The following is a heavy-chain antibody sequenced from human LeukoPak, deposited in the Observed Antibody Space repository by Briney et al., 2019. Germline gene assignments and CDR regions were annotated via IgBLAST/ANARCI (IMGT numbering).Heavy chain of an antibody. CDR1: GFTFSSYA. V-gene: IGHV3-23*01. CDR2: ISGSGGST. D-gene: IGHD4-11*01. Sequence: RPGGSLRLSCAASGFTFSSYAMTWVRQAPGKGLEWVSLISGSGGSTYYADSVRGRFTISRDNSKNTLYLQMSSLRAEDTALYYCAKMTTVTTKDFDYWGQGTLVTVSS. J-gene: IGHJ4*02. CDR3: AKMTTVTTKDFDY.